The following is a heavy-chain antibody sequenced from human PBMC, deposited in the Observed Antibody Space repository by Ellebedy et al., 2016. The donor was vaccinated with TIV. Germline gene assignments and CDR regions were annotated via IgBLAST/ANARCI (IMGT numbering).Heavy chain of an antibody. Sequence: SKTLSLTXTVSGGSISSGGYYWSWIRQHPGKGLEWIGYIYYSGSTYYNPSLKSRVTISVDTSKNQFSLKLSSVTAADTAVYYCARDRSFFAGDSSGYTHWGQGTLVTVSS. CDR2: IYYSGST. J-gene: IGHJ4*02. V-gene: IGHV4-31*03. CDR1: GGSISSGGYY. CDR3: ARDRSFFAGDSSGYTH. D-gene: IGHD3-22*01.